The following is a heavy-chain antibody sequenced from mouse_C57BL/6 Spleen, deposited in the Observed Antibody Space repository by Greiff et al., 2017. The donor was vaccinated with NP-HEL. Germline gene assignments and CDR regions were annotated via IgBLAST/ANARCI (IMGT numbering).Heavy chain of an antibody. CDR1: GFSFNTYA. V-gene: IGHV10-1*01. Sequence: EVQGVESGGGLVQPKGSLKLSCAASGFSFNTYAMNWVRQAPGKGLEWVARIRSKSNNYATYYADSVKDRFTISRDDSESMLYLQMNNLKTEDTAMYYCVRSLYDGYPWDYWGQGTSVTVSS. J-gene: IGHJ4*01. D-gene: IGHD2-3*01. CDR2: IRSKSNNYAT. CDR3: VRSLYDGYPWDY.